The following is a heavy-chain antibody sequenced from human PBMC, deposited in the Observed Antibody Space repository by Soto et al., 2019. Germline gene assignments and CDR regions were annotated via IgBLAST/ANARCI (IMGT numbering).Heavy chain of an antibody. CDR2: IFYSGGT. CDR1: GGSILDRAYS. CDR3: ARDLWGYCGTDCYPLDV. Sequence: SETLSLTCTVCGGSILDRAYSWAWIHQSPGKGLEWIGTIFYSGGTFYTPSFKSRVTISVDTSKNQFSLKLNSVTAADTAVYYCARDLWGYCGTDCYPLDVWGQGTTVTVSS. V-gene: IGHV4-39*07. D-gene: IGHD2-21*02. J-gene: IGHJ6*02.